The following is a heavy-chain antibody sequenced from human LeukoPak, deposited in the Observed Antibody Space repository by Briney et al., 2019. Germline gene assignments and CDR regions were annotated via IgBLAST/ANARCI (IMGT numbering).Heavy chain of an antibody. Sequence: WASVKVSCKASGYTFTGYYMHWVRQAPGQGLEWMGWINPNSGGTNYAQKFQGRVTMTRDTSISTAYMELSRLRSDDTAVYYCARDDYYSGSDWDYWGQGTLVTVSS. V-gene: IGHV1-2*02. CDR3: ARDDYYSGSDWDY. J-gene: IGHJ4*02. CDR1: GYTFTGYY. CDR2: INPNSGGT. D-gene: IGHD5-12*01.